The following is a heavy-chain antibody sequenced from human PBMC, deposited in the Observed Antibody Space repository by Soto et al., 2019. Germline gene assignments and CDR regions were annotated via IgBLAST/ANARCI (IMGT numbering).Heavy chain of an antibody. CDR1: GGTFSTSA. Sequence: QVQLVQSGAEVKKPGSSVKVSWKASGGTFSTSAISWVRQAHGQGLEWVGGIMPVFPTPDYAQNFQGRVTITADESTTTAYLELTSLRADDTAVYYCARDKDRLQLGGNYYYILDVWAQGTAITVSS. D-gene: IGHD1-1*01. CDR3: ARDKDRLQLGGNYYYILDV. CDR2: IMPVFPTP. J-gene: IGHJ6*02. V-gene: IGHV1-69*12.